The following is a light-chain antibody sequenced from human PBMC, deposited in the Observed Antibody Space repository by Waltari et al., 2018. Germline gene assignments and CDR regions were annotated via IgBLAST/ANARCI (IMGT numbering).Light chain of an antibody. J-gene: IGKJ4*01. CDR3: QQYNKWPPT. Sequence: EIVMTQSPATLSLSPGERATLSCRTSQSVNSDLAWYQQKPGQAPSLLIYGASTRATGVPLRFSGSESGAEFTLTISSLQSEDLAIYHCQQYNKWPPTFGGGTKVEIK. V-gene: IGKV3-15*01. CDR1: QSVNSD. CDR2: GAS.